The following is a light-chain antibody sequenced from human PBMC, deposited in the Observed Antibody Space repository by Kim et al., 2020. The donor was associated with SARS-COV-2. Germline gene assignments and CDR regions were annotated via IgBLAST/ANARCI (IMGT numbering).Light chain of an antibody. CDR2: AAS. V-gene: IGKV1-8*01. CDR3: QQYYTYPFT. CDR1: QGISSS. Sequence: ASNGDRVTITGRASQGISSSLAWYQQTPGKAPKLLIYAASTLQSGVPSRFNGSGSATDFTLTISCLQSEDFATYYCQQYYTYPFTFGGGTKVDIK. J-gene: IGKJ4*01.